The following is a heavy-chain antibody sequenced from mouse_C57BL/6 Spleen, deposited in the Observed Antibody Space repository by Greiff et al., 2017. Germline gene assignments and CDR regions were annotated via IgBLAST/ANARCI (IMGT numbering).Heavy chain of an antibody. V-gene: IGHV10-1*01. CDR3: VGGSHGAMDY. CDR1: GFSFNTYA. CDR2: IRSKSNNYAT. J-gene: IGHJ4*01. Sequence: EVKVEESGGGLVQPKGSLKLSCAASGFSFNTYAMNWVRQAPGQGLEWVARIRSKSNNYATYYADSVKDRFTISRDDSESMLYLQMNKLNAEDTAMYYCVGGSHGAMDYWGQGTSVTVSS.